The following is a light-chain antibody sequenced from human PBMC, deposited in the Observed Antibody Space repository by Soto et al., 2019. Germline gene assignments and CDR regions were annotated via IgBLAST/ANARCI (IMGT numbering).Light chain of an antibody. V-gene: IGKV3-20*01. CDR3: QQYGRLPRT. CDR1: QSVSSSF. J-gene: IGKJ1*01. CDR2: GAS. Sequence: EIVLTQSPGTLSLSPGERANLSCRASQSVSSSFLAWYQQKPGQAPRLLIYGASGRATGIPDRFSGSGSGTDFTLTISRLEPEDSAVYYCQQYGRLPRTFGQGTKVEIK.